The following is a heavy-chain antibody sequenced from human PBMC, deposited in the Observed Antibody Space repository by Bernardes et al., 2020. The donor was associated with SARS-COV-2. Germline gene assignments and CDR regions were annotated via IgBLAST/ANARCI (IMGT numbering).Heavy chain of an antibody. V-gene: IGHV3-48*01. D-gene: IGHD3-3*01. CDR2: ISSSSSTI. Sequence: GSFRIPSAAAGLTCRRYIINWVRPAPGKGLEWVSSISSSSSTIYYADSVKGRFTISRDNAKNSLYLQMNSLRAEDTAVYYCARDLTYDFWSGYSRVFDYWGQGTLVTVSS. CDR3: ARDLTYDFWSGYSRVFDY. CDR1: GLTCRRYI. J-gene: IGHJ4*02.